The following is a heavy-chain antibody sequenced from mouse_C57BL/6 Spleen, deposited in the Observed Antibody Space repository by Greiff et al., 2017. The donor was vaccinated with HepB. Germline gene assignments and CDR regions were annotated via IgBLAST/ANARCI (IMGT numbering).Heavy chain of an antibody. D-gene: IGHD1-1*01. CDR3: ARNYYYGSDWYFDV. Sequence: VQLVESGPGLVQPSQSLSITCTVSGFSLTSYGVHWVRQSPGKGLEWLGVIWSGGSTDYNAAFISRLSISKDNSKSQVFFKMNSLQADDTAIYYCARNYYYGSDWYFDVWGTGTTVTVSS. CDR2: IWSGGST. CDR1: GFSLTSYG. V-gene: IGHV2-2*01. J-gene: IGHJ1*03.